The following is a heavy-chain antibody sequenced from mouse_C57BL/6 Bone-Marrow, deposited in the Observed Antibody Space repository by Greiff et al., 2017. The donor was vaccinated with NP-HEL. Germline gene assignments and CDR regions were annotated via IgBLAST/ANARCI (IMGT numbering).Heavy chain of an antibody. CDR2: INPYNGGT. J-gene: IGHJ1*03. CDR1: GYTFTDYY. V-gene: IGHV1-19*01. CDR3: ARVRYDYSWYFEV. D-gene: IGHD2-4*01. Sequence: VQLQQSGPVLVKPGASVKMSCKASGYTFTDYYMNWVKQSHGKSLEWIGVINPYNGGTSSNQKFKGKATLTVDKSSSTAYMELNSLTSEDSAVSYCARVRYDYSWYFEVWGRGTTVTVTS.